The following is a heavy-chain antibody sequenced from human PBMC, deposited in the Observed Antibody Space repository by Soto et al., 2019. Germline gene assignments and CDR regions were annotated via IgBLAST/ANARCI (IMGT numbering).Heavy chain of an antibody. Sequence: GGSLRLSCAASGFTFSSYWMSWVRQAPGKGLEWVANIKQDGSEKYYVDSVKGRFTISRDNAKNSLYLQMNSLRAEDTAVYYCASPSHPIAVAFDYWGQGTLVTVSS. CDR3: ASPSHPIAVAFDY. D-gene: IGHD6-19*01. J-gene: IGHJ4*02. CDR2: IKQDGSEK. CDR1: GFTFSSYW. V-gene: IGHV3-7*01.